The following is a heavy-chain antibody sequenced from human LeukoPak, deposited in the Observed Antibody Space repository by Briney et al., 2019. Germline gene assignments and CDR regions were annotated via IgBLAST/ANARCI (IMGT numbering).Heavy chain of an antibody. CDR1: GYTFTDYY. CDR3: ARHSGRTTVATPELDY. V-gene: IGHV1-2*02. CDR2: INPNSGGT. D-gene: IGHD4-23*01. J-gene: IGHJ4*02. Sequence: GASVKVSFKASGYTFTDYYMHWVRQAPGQGLEYMGWINPNSGGTNYAQKFQGRVTMTRDTSISTAYIDLNRLRSDDTAVYYCARHSGRTTVATPELDYWGQGTLVTVSS.